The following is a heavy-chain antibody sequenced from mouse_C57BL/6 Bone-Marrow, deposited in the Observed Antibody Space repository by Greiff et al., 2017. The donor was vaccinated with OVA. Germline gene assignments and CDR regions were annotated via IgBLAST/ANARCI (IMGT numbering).Heavy chain of an antibody. V-gene: IGHV5-17*01. CDR2: ISSGSSTI. D-gene: IGHD1-1*01. CDR1: GFTFSDYG. CDR3: ARPHYYGSSYRAWFAY. J-gene: IGHJ3*01. Sequence: DVMLVESGGGLVKPGGSLKLSCAASGFTFSDYGMHWVRQAPEKGLEWVAYISSGSSTIYYADTVKGRFTISRDNAKNTLFLQMTSLRSEDTAMYYCARPHYYGSSYRAWFAYWGQGTLVTVSA.